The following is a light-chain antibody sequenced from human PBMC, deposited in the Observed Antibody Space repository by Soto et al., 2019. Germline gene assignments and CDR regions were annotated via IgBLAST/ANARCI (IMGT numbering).Light chain of an antibody. V-gene: IGKV3-20*01. Sequence: EIVLTQSPGTLSLSPGERATLSCRASQTITNISLAWYQQEPGQAPRLLIYDASSRATGIPNRFSASGSGTEFSLTINKLEPGDSAVYYCQQYGHSPLTFGGGTKVEIK. CDR3: QQYGHSPLT. J-gene: IGKJ4*01. CDR2: DAS. CDR1: QTITNIS.